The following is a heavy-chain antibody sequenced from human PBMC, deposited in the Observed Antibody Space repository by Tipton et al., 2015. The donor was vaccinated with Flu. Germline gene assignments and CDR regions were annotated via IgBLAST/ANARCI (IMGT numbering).Heavy chain of an antibody. CDR1: GFSVGSRY. J-gene: IGHJ4*02. Sequence: GSLRLSCAASGFSVGSRYIIWVRQAPGKGLEWVSGIYIGGDTYYADSVKGRFTISRDNSKNTVYLQMNSLRAEDTAVYYCARGYDILTDGGGYFDYWGQGTLVTVSS. D-gene: IGHD3-9*01. V-gene: IGHV3-53*01. CDR3: ARGYDILTDGGGYFDY. CDR2: IYIGGDT.